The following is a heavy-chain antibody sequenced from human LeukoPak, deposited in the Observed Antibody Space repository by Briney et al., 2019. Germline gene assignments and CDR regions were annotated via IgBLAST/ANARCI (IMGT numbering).Heavy chain of an antibody. D-gene: IGHD1-26*01. Sequence: PGGSLGLSCAASGFSFSSYAMNWVRQAPGKGLEWVSFISGSGDATHYADSVKGRFTISRDNSKNTLYLQVNSLRAEDTAVYYCAKSRGESRGASNYWGQGTLVTVSS. CDR3: AKSRGESRGASNY. CDR2: ISGSGDAT. V-gene: IGHV3-23*01. J-gene: IGHJ4*02. CDR1: GFSFSSYA.